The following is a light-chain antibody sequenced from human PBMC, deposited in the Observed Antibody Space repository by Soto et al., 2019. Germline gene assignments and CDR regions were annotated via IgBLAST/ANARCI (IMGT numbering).Light chain of an antibody. V-gene: IGKV3-15*01. J-gene: IGKJ1*01. CDR2: GAS. CDR3: QQYNNWWT. CDR1: QSISNN. Sequence: EIVMTQSPATLSVSPGERATLSCRASQSISNNLAWYHQRPGQAPRLLIYGASTRATGIPARFSGSGSGTEFPLTISSLQYEDFAVYYCQQYNNWWTFGQGTRVEIK.